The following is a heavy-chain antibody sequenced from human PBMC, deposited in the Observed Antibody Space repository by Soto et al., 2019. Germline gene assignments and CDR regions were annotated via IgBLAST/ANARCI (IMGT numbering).Heavy chain of an antibody. CDR1: GYTFTGYY. D-gene: IGHD3-16*01. Sequence: ASVKVSCKASGYTFTGYYMHWVRQAPGQGLEWMGWINPNSGGTNYAQKFQGRVTMTRDTSISTAYMELSRLRSDDTAVYYCARRLEGMYYYPMDVWGQGTTVTVSS. V-gene: IGHV1-2*02. CDR3: ARRLEGMYYYPMDV. J-gene: IGHJ6*02. CDR2: INPNSGGT.